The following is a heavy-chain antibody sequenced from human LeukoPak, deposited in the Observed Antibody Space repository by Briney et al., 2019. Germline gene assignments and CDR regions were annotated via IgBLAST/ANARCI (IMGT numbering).Heavy chain of an antibody. Sequence: PGGSLRLSCAASGFTFSSYSMNWVRQAPGKGLEWVSSISSSSSYIYYADSVKGRFTISRDNAKNSLYLQMNSLRAEDTAVYYCAKAPPVAGLSYYYGMDVWGQGTTVTVSS. V-gene: IGHV3-21*01. CDR3: AKAPPVAGLSYYYGMDV. CDR1: GFTFSSYS. CDR2: ISSSSSYI. J-gene: IGHJ6*02. D-gene: IGHD6-19*01.